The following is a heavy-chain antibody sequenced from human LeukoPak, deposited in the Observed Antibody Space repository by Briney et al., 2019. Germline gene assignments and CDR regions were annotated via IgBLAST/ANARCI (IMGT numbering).Heavy chain of an antibody. CDR1: GYTFTSYG. Sequence: ASVKVSCKASGYTFTSYGISWVRQAPGQGLEWMGWISAYNGNTNYAQKLQGRVTMTTDTSTSTAYMELRSLRSDDTAVYYCAREREGLYDILTGYFGYWGQGTLVTVSS. CDR3: AREREGLYDILTGYFGY. J-gene: IGHJ4*02. CDR2: ISAYNGNT. V-gene: IGHV1-18*01. D-gene: IGHD3-9*01.